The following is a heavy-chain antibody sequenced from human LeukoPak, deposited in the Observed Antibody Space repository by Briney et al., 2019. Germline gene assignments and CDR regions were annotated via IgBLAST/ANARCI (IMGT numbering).Heavy chain of an antibody. Sequence: ASVKVSCKVSGYTLTELSMHWVRQAPGKGLEWMGGFDRENGEIMYAQKFQGRVTMTEDTSTDTAYMELSSLRSEDTAMYFCTTGRGYCGGGSCYRAEYFQHWGQGTLVAVSA. CDR1: GYTLTELS. D-gene: IGHD2-15*01. CDR2: FDRENGEI. CDR3: TTGRGYCGGGSCYRAEYFQH. J-gene: IGHJ1*01. V-gene: IGHV1-24*01.